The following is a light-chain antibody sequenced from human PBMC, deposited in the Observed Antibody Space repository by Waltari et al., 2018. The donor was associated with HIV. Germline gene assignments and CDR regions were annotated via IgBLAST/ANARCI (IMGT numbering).Light chain of an antibody. J-gene: IGKJ4*01. CDR2: MAS. Sequence: IQMTQSPSIVSASVGDRVTITCRASENIGTSLAWYQQTPGKAPKVLIYMASSLEGGGPSRFGGSRSGTEFTLTIRSLQPDDFGTYYCQQYYSSSVTFGGGTKVEI. CDR1: ENIGTS. CDR3: QQYYSSSVT. V-gene: IGKV1-5*03.